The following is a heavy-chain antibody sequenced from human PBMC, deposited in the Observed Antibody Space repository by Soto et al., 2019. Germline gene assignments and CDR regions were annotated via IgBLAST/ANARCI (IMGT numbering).Heavy chain of an antibody. CDR2: ISGSGGST. V-gene: IGHV3-23*01. Sequence: TGGSLRLSCAASGFTFSSYAMSWVRQAPGKGLEWVSAISGSGGSTYYADSVKGRFTISRDNSKNTLYLQMNSLRAEGTAVYYCAKVRTTVTTYFDYWGQGTLVTVSS. J-gene: IGHJ4*02. CDR3: AKVRTTVTTYFDY. CDR1: GFTFSSYA. D-gene: IGHD4-17*01.